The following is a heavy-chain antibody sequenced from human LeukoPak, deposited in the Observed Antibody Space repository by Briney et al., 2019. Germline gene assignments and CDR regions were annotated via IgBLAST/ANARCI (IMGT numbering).Heavy chain of an antibody. CDR2: INHSGST. Sequence: SETLSLTCAVYGGSFSGYYWSWIRQPPGKGLEWIGEINHSGSTNYNPSLKSRVTISVDTSKNQFSLKLNSGTAADTAVYYCAREISSGWRKDWYFDLWGRGTLVTVSS. CDR3: AREISSGWRKDWYFDL. V-gene: IGHV4-34*01. D-gene: IGHD6-19*01. J-gene: IGHJ2*01. CDR1: GGSFSGYY.